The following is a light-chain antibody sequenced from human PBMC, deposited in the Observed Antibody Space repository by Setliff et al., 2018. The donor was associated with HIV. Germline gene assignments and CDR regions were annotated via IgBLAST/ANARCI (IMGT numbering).Light chain of an antibody. Sequence: QSALTQPASVTGSPGQSITISCTGTGSDVGGYNTVSWFQHHPGKAPKLMIYEVFFRPSGVSDRFSGSKSGNAASLTISGLQADDEADYYCSSYTTSNILVFGTGTKVTVL. CDR3: SSYTTSNILV. J-gene: IGLJ1*01. V-gene: IGLV2-14*01. CDR2: EVF. CDR1: GSDVGGYNT.